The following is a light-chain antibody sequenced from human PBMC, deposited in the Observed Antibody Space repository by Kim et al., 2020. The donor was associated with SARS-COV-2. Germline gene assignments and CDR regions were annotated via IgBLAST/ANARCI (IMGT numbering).Light chain of an antibody. Sequence: QLVLTQPPSASASLGASVRLTCTLSSGHSTYAIAWHQQQPEKGPRFLMRLNSDGSHSNGDGIPDRFSGSSSGSERYLSVSSLQSDDEADYYCQTWDTGIVVFGGGTKVTVL. CDR3: QTWDTGIVV. CDR1: SGHSTYA. CDR2: LNSDGSH. V-gene: IGLV4-69*01. J-gene: IGLJ3*02.